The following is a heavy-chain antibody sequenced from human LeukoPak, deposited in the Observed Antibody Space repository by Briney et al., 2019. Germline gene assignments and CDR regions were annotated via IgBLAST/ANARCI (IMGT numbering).Heavy chain of an antibody. J-gene: IGHJ3*02. CDR3: ARESSYYYGSGSQEDAFDI. D-gene: IGHD3-10*01. Sequence: GGSLRLSCAASGFTFSSYEMNWVRQAPGKGLEWVSYISSSGSTIYYADSVKGRFTISRDNAKNSLDLQMNSLRAEDTAVYYCARESSYYYGSGSQEDAFDIWGQGTMVTVSS. CDR1: GFTFSSYE. CDR2: ISSSGSTI. V-gene: IGHV3-48*03.